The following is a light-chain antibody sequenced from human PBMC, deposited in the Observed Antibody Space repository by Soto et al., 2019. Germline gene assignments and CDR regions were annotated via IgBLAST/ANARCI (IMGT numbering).Light chain of an antibody. CDR2: DAS. Sequence: EIVLTQSPATLSLSPGERATLSCRASQSVSSYLAWYQQKPGQAPRLLIYDASNRATGIPARFSGSGSGTDFTLTISSLEPEDVAVYYGQQRSDWPPLTFGGGTKVEIK. J-gene: IGKJ4*01. CDR1: QSVSSY. V-gene: IGKV3-11*01. CDR3: QQRSDWPPLT.